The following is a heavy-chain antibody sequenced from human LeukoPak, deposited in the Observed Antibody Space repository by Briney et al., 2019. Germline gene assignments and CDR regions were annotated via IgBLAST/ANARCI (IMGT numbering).Heavy chain of an antibody. CDR3: AMDSTVTTYSFDY. CDR1: GGTFSSYA. V-gene: IGHV1-69*13. Sequence: SVKVSCKASGGTFSSYAISWVRQAPGQGLEWMGGIIPIFGTANYAQKFQGRVTITADESTSTAYMELSSLRSEDTAVYYCAMDSTVTTYSFDYWGQGTLVTVSS. J-gene: IGHJ4*02. D-gene: IGHD4-11*01. CDR2: IIPIFGTA.